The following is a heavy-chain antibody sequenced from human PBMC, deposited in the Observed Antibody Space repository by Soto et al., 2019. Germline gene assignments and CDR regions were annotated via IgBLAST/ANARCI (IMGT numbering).Heavy chain of an antibody. CDR2: IIPIFGTA. V-gene: IGHV1-69*13. CDR3: ALGTIFGVVMKYYFDY. D-gene: IGHD3-3*01. Sequence: SVKVSCKASGGTFSSYAISWVRQAPGQGLEWMGGIIPIFGTANYAQKFQGRVTITADESTSTAYMELSSLRSEDTAVYYCALGTIFGVVMKYYFDYWGQGTLVTLSS. J-gene: IGHJ4*02. CDR1: GGTFSSYA.